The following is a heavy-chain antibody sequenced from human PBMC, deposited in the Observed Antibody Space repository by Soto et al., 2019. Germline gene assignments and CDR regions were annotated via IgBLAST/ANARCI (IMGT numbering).Heavy chain of an antibody. Sequence: QVQVVQSGAEVKKPGSSVKVSCKASGGTFSNYAISWVRQAPGHGLEWVGGIIPLTETPVYAQTVQGRLTSTADELTSAAYVELSSLRTDDPAVYYCAIGTRNGWTCDFWGQGNLVTVSS. CDR3: AIGTRNGWTCDF. D-gene: IGHD1-1*01. CDR2: IIPLTETP. J-gene: IGHJ4*02. V-gene: IGHV1-69*01. CDR1: GGTFSNYA.